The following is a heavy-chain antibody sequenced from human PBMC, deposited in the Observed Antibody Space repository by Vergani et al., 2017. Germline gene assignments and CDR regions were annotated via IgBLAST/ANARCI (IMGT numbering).Heavy chain of an antibody. CDR3: AKARDYYVSSGYYHSAPGFDY. J-gene: IGHJ4*02. Sequence: EVQLLESGGGLVQPGGSLRLSCAASGFTFSSYAMSWVRQAPGKGLEWVSAISGSGGSKYYADSAKGRFTISRDNAKNTLYLQMNSLIAEDTAVYYRAKARDYYVSSGYYHSAPGFDYWGQGTLVTVSS. D-gene: IGHD3-22*01. V-gene: IGHV3-23*01. CDR1: GFTFSSYA. CDR2: ISGSGGSK.